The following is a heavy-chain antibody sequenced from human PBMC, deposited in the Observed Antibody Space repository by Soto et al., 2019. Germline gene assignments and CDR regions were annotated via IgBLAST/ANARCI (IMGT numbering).Heavy chain of an antibody. Sequence: KPSETLSLTCTVSGGSIRSADHYWSWIRQPPGKGLEWIGSMLYSGLTYYNPSLKSRVTLSVDTSKNQFSVRLNSVTASDTAVYYCAPLSVSLSGPYGIHVWGQGTTVTVSS. CDR1: GGSIRSADHY. CDR2: MLYSGLT. D-gene: IGHD2-15*01. J-gene: IGHJ6*02. V-gene: IGHV4-39*01. CDR3: APLSVSLSGPYGIHV.